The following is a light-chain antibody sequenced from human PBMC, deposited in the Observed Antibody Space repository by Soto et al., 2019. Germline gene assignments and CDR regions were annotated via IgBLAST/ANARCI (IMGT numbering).Light chain of an antibody. Sequence: QSVLTQPASVSGSPGQSITISCTGTSSDVGSYNLVSWYQQHPGKAPKLMIYEGSKRPSGVSNRFSGSKSVNTASLTISGLQAEDEDDYYCCSYAGSSTFYVFGTGTKVTVL. CDR1: SSDVGSYNL. CDR2: EGS. CDR3: CSYAGSSTFYV. J-gene: IGLJ1*01. V-gene: IGLV2-23*01.